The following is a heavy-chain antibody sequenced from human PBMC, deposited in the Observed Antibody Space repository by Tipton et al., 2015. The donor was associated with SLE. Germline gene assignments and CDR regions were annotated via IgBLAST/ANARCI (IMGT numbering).Heavy chain of an antibody. CDR1: DGSISDYY. Sequence: TLSLTCTVSDGSISDYYWTWIRQPAGEGLEWIGRIYASGSTNYNPSLRSRAAMSVDTSKSHFSLKLSSVTAADTAVYYCARGYCSSTSCWFDPWGQGTLVTVSS. J-gene: IGHJ5*01. D-gene: IGHD2-2*01. CDR2: IYASGST. V-gene: IGHV4-4*07. CDR3: ARGYCSSTSCWFDP.